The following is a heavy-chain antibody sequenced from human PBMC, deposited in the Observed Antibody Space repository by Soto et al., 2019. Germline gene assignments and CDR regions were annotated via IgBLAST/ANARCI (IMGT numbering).Heavy chain of an antibody. J-gene: IGHJ5*02. CDR2: IYHSGST. CDR3: AREDFGSCSSTTCLNWFDP. D-gene: IGHD2-2*01. CDR1: GASITSYY. V-gene: IGHV4-59*01. Sequence: QVLLQESGPGLVKPSETLSLTCSVSGASITSYYWSWIRQPPGKGLEWIGYIYHSGSTSYNPSLKSRVPSSVDTSKNQLSLRLVSVTAADTALYFWAREDFGSCSSTTCLNWFDPWGQGTLVTVSS.